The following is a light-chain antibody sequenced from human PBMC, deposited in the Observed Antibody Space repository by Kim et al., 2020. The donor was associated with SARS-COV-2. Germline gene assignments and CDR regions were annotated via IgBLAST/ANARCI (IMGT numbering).Light chain of an antibody. V-gene: IGKV3-11*01. CDR3: QQRSNWPLLT. J-gene: IGKJ4*01. CDR2: DAS. Sequence: EIVLTQSPATLSLSPGERATLSCRASQSVSSYLAWYQQKPGQAPRLLIYDASNGATGIPARFSGSGSGTDFTLTISSLEPEDFAVYYCQQRSNWPLLTFGGGTEVDIK. CDR1: QSVSSY.